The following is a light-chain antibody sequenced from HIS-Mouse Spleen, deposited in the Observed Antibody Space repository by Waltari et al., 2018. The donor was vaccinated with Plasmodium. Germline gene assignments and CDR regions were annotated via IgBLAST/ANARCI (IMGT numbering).Light chain of an antibody. V-gene: IGLV6-57*04. J-gene: IGLJ2*01. CDR3: QSYDSSNHVV. CDR1: SGSIASNY. Sequence: NFMLTQPHSVSESPGKTVTISCTRSSGSIASNYVQWYQQRPGSAPTTVIYEDNQRPSGVPVRFSGSIDSSSNSASLTIPGLKTEDEADYYCQSYDSSNHVVFGGGTKLTVL. CDR2: EDN.